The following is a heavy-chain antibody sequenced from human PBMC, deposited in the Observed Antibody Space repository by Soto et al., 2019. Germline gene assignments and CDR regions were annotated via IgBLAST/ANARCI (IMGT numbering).Heavy chain of an antibody. J-gene: IGHJ5*02. D-gene: IGHD1-26*01. CDR1: GFTFSTYG. Sequence: PGGSLRLSCAASGFTFSTYGMHWVRQAPGKGLEWVALIWYDGSIKNYADSVKGRFTISRDNSKNTLYLQMNSLRSDDTAVYYCARVFSDTYRGRSYGWFDPWGQGPLVTVSS. V-gene: IGHV3-30*02. CDR2: IWYDGSIK. CDR3: ARVFSDTYRGRSYGWFDP.